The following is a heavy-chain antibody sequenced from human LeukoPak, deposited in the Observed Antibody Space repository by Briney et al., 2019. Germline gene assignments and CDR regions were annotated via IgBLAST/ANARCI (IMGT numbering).Heavy chain of an antibody. CDR3: ARVYSNWNYYYYMDV. CDR2: IYYSGSP. Sequence: SETLSLTCTVSGGSISSCSYYWGGIRQPPGKGLEWIGSIYYSGSPYYNPSLKSRVTISVDTSKNQFSLKLSSVTAADTAVYYCARVYSNWNYYYYMDVWGKGTTVTVSS. V-gene: IGHV4-39*07. CDR1: GGSISSCSYY. D-gene: IGHD4-11*01. J-gene: IGHJ6*03.